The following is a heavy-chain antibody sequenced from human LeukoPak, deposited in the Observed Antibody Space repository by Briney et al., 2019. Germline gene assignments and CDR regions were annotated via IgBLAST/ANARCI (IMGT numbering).Heavy chain of an antibody. Sequence: ASVKVSCMASGYTFTAYYVHWVRQAPGQGPEWMGWIHPNSGGTKYAQNFQGRVTMTRDTSITTAYMELSSLRSDDTAVYYCARGDIYWDYWGQGTQVTVSS. CDR1: GYTFTAYY. D-gene: IGHD2-15*01. V-gene: IGHV1-2*02. CDR2: IHPNSGGT. CDR3: ARGDIYWDY. J-gene: IGHJ4*02.